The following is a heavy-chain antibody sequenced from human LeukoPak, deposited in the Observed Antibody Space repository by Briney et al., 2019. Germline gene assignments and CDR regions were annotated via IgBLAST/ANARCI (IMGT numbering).Heavy chain of an antibody. V-gene: IGHV3-30*18. CDR3: AKEGGGSTFGSDY. D-gene: IGHD3-10*01. Sequence: GGSLRLSCAASGFTFSSYGMHWVRQAPGKGLEWVAVISYDGSNKYYADSVKGRFTISRDNSKNTRYLQMNSLRAEDTAVYYCAKEGGGSTFGSDYRGQGTLVTVSS. J-gene: IGHJ4*02. CDR1: GFTFSSYG. CDR2: ISYDGSNK.